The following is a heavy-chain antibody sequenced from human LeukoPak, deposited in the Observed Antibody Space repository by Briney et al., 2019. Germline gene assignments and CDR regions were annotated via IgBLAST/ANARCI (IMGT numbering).Heavy chain of an antibody. CDR1: GYTFRQYS. CDR2: VSPSHTTR. Sequence: ASVKVSCKASGYTFRQYSISWVRQAPGEGFEWMGWVSPSHTTRVYAQEFQGRVTMTADTNTNTVSMELRSLRFDDTAVYFCARDYILPLETDNGDGFAIWGQGTVVTVSS. CDR3: ARDYILPLETDNGDGFAI. V-gene: IGHV1-18*01. D-gene: IGHD3-3*02. J-gene: IGHJ3*02.